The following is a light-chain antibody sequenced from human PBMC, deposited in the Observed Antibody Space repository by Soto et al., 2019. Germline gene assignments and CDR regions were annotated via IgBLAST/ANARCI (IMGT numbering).Light chain of an antibody. CDR2: DAS. CDR3: QQRNNWQA. V-gene: IGKV3-11*01. J-gene: IGKJ5*01. CDR1: QSIGSY. Sequence: EIVLTQSPATLSLSPGERATLSCRASQSIGSYLAWYQQKPGQSPRLLIYDASNRAPGIPARFSGSGSGTDFTLTIRSLEPEDFAVYYCQQRNNWQAFGQGTRREIK.